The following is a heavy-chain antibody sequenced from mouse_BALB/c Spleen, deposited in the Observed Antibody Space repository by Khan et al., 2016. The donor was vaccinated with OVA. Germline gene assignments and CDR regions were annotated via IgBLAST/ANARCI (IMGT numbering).Heavy chain of an antibody. CDR1: GFSLTSYG. J-gene: IGHJ2*01. CDR2: IWAGGST. V-gene: IGHV2-9*02. CDR3: ARIEDI. D-gene: IGHD1-3*01. Sequence: VQLQESGPGLVAPSQSLSITCTVSGFSLTSYGVHWVRQPPGKGLEWMGVIWAGGSTTYNSALMSRMSISKDNSKSQVFLKMNSLQTDDTGMYYCARIEDIGGQGTTLTVSS.